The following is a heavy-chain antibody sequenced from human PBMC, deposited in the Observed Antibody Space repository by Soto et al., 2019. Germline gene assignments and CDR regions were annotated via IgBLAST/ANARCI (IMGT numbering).Heavy chain of an antibody. CDR1: GFTFSSYS. V-gene: IGHV3-21*01. D-gene: IGHD6-19*01. CDR3: ARDLLRPYRSGWSLFDY. Sequence: GGSLRLSCAASGFTFSSYSMNWVRQAPGKGLEWVSSISSSSSYIYYADSVKGRFTISRDNAKNSLYLQMNSLRAEDTAVYYCARDLLRPYRSGWSLFDYWGQGTLVTVSS. J-gene: IGHJ4*02. CDR2: ISSSSSYI.